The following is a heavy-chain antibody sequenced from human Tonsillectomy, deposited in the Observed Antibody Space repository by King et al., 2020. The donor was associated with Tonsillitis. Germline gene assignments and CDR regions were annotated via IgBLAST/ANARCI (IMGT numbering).Heavy chain of an antibody. CDR1: GGSISSGNYY. CDR2: IDTRGST. CDR3: ARRRGLGLFDY. V-gene: IGHV4-61*02. J-gene: IGHJ4*02. Sequence: QLQESGPGLVKPSQTLSLTCAVSGGSISSGNYYWSWLRQPAGKGLEWIGHIDTRGSTNFNRSLRSRVTMSGDTSNNQFSLRLSSVTAADTAVYYCARRRGLGLFDYWGQGTLITVSS. D-gene: IGHD7-27*01.